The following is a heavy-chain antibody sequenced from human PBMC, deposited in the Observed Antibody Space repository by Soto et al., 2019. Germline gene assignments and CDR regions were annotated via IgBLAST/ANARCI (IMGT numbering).Heavy chain of an antibody. CDR1: GFTFSSYA. CDR2: ISGSGGST. D-gene: IGHD3-22*01. CDR3: AKDSGPYYYDSSGYRYFDY. V-gene: IGHV3-23*01. Sequence: GGSLRLSCAASGFTFSSYAMSWVRQSPGKGLEWVSAISGSGGSTYYADSVKGRFTISRDNSKNTLYLQMNSLRAEDTAVYYCAKDSGPYYYDSSGYRYFDYWGQGTLVTVSS. J-gene: IGHJ4*02.